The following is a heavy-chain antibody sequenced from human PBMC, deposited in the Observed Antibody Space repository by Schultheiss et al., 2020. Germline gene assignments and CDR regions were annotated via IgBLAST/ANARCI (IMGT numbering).Heavy chain of an antibody. CDR2: IYHSGST. J-gene: IGHJ6*02. CDR1: GGSISSSSYY. Sequence: SETLSLTCTVSGGSISSSSYYWGWIRQPPGKGLEWIGSIYHSGSTYYNPSLKSRVTISVDTSKNQFSLKLSSVTAADTAVYYCARTYSSSWYLSYYGMDVWGQGTTVTSP. D-gene: IGHD6-13*01. CDR3: ARTYSSSWYLSYYGMDV. V-gene: IGHV4-39*07.